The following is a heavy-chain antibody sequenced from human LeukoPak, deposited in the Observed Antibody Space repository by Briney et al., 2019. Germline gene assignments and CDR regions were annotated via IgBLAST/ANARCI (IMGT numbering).Heavy chain of an antibody. V-gene: IGHV3-7*01. CDR2: IGNDGSDK. J-gene: IGHJ1*01. CDR3: AFPVREPQL. Sequence: PGGSLRLSCTVSGFPSSTYYMGWLRQTAGKGLEWVAMIGNDGSDKYYVGSLKGRFTISRDNAKNSLFLQMSSLTAEDTALYYCAFPVREPQLWGRGTLVTVSS. CDR1: GFPSSTYY. D-gene: IGHD3-10*01.